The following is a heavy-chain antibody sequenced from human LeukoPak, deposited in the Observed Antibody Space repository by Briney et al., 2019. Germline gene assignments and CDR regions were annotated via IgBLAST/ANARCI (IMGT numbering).Heavy chain of an antibody. Sequence: GGSLRLSCAASGYTFSSYWIHWVRQAPGKGLVWVSRINTHRGSTSYADSVKGRFTITRDNAKNTLYLQMNSLRAEDTAVYYCARFAPREVMGLYCFDYWGQGTLVTVSS. CDR3: ARFAPREVMGLYCFDY. J-gene: IGHJ4*02. CDR1: GYTFSSYW. V-gene: IGHV3-74*01. CDR2: INTHRGST. D-gene: IGHD3-10*01.